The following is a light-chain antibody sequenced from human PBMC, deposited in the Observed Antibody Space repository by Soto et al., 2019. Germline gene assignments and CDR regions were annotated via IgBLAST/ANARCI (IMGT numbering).Light chain of an antibody. V-gene: IGKV1-13*02. CDR1: QGISSA. CDR3: QQFNSYPLT. Sequence: AIQLTQSPSSLSASVGDRVTITCRASQGISSALAWYQHKPGKAPKLLIYDASRLGSGVPSRFSGSGSGTDFTLTISSLQPEDFATYYCQQFNSYPLTFGGGTKVEIK. CDR2: DAS. J-gene: IGKJ4*01.